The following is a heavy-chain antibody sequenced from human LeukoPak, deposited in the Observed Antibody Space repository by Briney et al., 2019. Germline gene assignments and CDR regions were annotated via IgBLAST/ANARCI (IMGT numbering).Heavy chain of an antibody. CDR3: ARYLSGYDYFDC. Sequence: GSSVKVSCKTSGYTFTDYYMHWVRQAPGQGLEWMGWINSNSGGPKYAQKCQGRVNMTRKTSISTVYMELNTMISDDTAVYYCARYLSGYDYFDCWGQGTLVTVSS. CDR1: GYTFTDYY. CDR2: INSNSGGP. D-gene: IGHD5-12*01. J-gene: IGHJ4*02. V-gene: IGHV1-2*02.